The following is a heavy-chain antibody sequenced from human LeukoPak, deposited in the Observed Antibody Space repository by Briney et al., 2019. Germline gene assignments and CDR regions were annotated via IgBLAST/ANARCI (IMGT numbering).Heavy chain of an antibody. CDR2: ISSSGSSI. V-gene: IGHV3-11*04. CDR1: GFTFSDYY. D-gene: IGHD3-22*01. CDR3: AADSSGYYFDY. J-gene: IGHJ4*02. Sequence: TPGGSLRLSCAASGFTFSDYYMSWIRQAPGKGLEWVSYISSSGSSIYYADSVKGRFTISRDSAKNSLYLQMNSLRAEDTAVYYCAADSSGYYFDYWGQGTLVTVSS.